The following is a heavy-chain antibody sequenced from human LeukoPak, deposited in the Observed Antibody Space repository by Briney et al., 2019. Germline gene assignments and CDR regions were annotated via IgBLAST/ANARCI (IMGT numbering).Heavy chain of an antibody. V-gene: IGHV4-34*01. Sequence: SETLSLTCAVYGGSFSGYYWSWIRQPPGKGLEWIGEINHSGSTNYNPSLKSRVTISVDTSKNQFSLKLSSVTAADTAVYYCARFPSPSRASYNWFDPWGQGTLVTVFS. CDR1: GGSFSGYY. CDR2: INHSGST. D-gene: IGHD1-26*01. CDR3: ARFPSPSRASYNWFDP. J-gene: IGHJ5*02.